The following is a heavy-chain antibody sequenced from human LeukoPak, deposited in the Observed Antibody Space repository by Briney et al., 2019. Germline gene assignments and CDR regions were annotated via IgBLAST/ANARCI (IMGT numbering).Heavy chain of an antibody. D-gene: IGHD6-19*01. CDR2: IRYDGSDK. J-gene: IGHJ4*02. CDR1: GFTFSSYG. Sequence: GGSLRLSCAASGFTFSSYGMHWVRQAPGKGLEWVAFIRYDGSDKYYADSVKGRFTISRDNSKNTLYLQMNSLRAEDTAVYYCAKTSSGWYGSPFDYWGQGTLVTVSP. V-gene: IGHV3-30*02. CDR3: AKTSSGWYGSPFDY.